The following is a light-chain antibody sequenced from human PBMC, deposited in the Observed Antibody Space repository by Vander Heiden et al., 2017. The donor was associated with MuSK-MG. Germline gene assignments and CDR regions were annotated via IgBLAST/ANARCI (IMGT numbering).Light chain of an antibody. Sequence: EIVLTQSPATLSLSPGERATLSCRASQSVSSYLAWYQQKPGQAPRLHIYDASNRATGIPARFSGSGSGTDFTLPISSLEPEDFAVYYCQQRTNWPLMYTFGQGTKLEIK. CDR1: QSVSSY. CDR2: DAS. J-gene: IGKJ2*01. CDR3: QQRTNWPLMYT. V-gene: IGKV3-11*01.